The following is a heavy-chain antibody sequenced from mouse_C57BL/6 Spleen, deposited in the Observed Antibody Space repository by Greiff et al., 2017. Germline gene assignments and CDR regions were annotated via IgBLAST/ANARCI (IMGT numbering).Heavy chain of an antibody. CDR3: AGRDYNEDY. J-gene: IGHJ2*01. CDR1: GYTFTSYW. CDR2: IHPNSGST. Sequence: VQLQQPGAELVKPGASVKLSCKASGYTFTSYWMHWVKQRPGQGLEWIGMIHPNSGSTNYNEKFKSKATLTVDTSSSTDYMQLSSLTSEDSAVYCCAGRDYNEDYWGQGTTLTVSS. D-gene: IGHD1-1*01. V-gene: IGHV1-64*01.